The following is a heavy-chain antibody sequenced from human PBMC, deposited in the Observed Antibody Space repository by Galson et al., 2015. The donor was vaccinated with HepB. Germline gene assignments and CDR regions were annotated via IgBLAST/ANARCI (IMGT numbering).Heavy chain of an antibody. D-gene: IGHD6-19*01. CDR3: ARVLYNSGWYPPDY. Sequence: SLRLSCSASGFIFSSNWMHWVRQAPGKGLVWVSRINSDGSITNYADSVKGRFTISRDNAKNTLYLQMNSLRAEDTAVYYCARVLYNSGWYPPDYWGQGTLVTVSS. CDR1: GFIFSSNW. J-gene: IGHJ4*02. CDR2: INSDGSIT. V-gene: IGHV3-74*01.